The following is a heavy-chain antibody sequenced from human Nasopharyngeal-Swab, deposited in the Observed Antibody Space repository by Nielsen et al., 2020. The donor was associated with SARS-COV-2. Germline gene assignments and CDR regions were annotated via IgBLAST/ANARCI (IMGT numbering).Heavy chain of an antibody. D-gene: IGHD6-13*01. CDR2: ISYDGSNK. CDR1: GFTFSSYA. Sequence: GESLKISCAASGFTFSSYAMHWVRQAPGKGLERVAVISYDGSNKYYADSVKGRFTISRDNSKNTLYLQMNSLRAEDTAVYYCAKDGYSSSWYYYYGMDVWGQGTTVTVSS. V-gene: IGHV3-30-3*01. J-gene: IGHJ6*02. CDR3: AKDGYSSSWYYYYGMDV.